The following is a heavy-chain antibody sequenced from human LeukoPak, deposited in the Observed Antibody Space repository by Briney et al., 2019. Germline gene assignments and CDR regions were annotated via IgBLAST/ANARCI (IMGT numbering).Heavy chain of an antibody. D-gene: IGHD1-1*01. Sequence: SETLSLTCTVPGGSVSSSRYSWGWIRQPPGKGLEWIGSVYYSGSTYYNPSLKSRVTISADTSKNQFSLKLNSVTAADTAVYYCARGDDRLYNWLDPWGQGTLVTVSS. CDR2: VYYSGST. CDR3: ARGDDRLYNWLDP. J-gene: IGHJ5*02. V-gene: IGHV4-39*07. CDR1: GGSVSSSRYS.